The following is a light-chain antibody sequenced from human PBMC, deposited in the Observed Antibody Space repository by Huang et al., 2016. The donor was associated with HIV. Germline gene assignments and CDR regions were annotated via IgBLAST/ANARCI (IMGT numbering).Light chain of an antibody. CDR1: QSVLYTPNNKNY. CDR2: RAS. J-gene: IGKJ1*01. V-gene: IGKV4-1*01. CDR3: QQYINSRT. Sequence: DIVMTQSPDSLAVYLGERATINCKSSQSVLYTPNNKNYLAWYQQKPGKPPRLLIYRASTRESGVPDRFSGCGSGTDFSLTISSLQAEDVAVYDCQQYINSRTFGQGTKVEIK.